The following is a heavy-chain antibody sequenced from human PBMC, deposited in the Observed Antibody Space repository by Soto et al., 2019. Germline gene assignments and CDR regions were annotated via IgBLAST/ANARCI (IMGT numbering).Heavy chain of an antibody. J-gene: IGHJ3*02. D-gene: IGHD4-17*01. CDR3: ARLRVGKEYYSDQDAFDI. CDR2: INAGNGNT. V-gene: IGHV1-3*01. CDR1: GYTFTSYG. Sequence: QVQLVQSGAEVKKPGASVKVSCKASGYTFTSYGIHWVRRAPGQRLEWMGWINAGNGNTKYSQKFQGRVTITRDTSASTAYMELRSLRSEDTAVYYCARLRVGKEYYSDQDAFDIWGQGTMVTVSS.